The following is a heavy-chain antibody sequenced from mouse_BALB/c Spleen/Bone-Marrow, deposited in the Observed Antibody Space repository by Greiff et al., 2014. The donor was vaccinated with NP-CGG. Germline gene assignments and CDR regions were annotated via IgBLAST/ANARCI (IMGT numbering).Heavy chain of an antibody. CDR2: INPYNGAA. CDR1: GYSFTGYC. V-gene: IGHV1-31*01. Sequence: VQLQQSGPELVKPGASVKISCKASGYSFTGYCMHWVKQSHGKSLEWIGGINPYNGAASYNQNFKGKASVTVDKSSSTAYMELHSLTSEDSAVYYYANWDGGFDYWGQGTLVTVSA. J-gene: IGHJ4*01. D-gene: IGHD4-1*01. CDR3: ANWDGGFDY.